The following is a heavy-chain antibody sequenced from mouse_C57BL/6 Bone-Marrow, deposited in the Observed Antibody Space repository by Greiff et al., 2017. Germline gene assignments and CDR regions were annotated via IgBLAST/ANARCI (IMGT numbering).Heavy chain of an antibody. CDR3: ARNYYYGSSYVAWFAY. Sequence: QVQLQQSGPGLVQPSQSLSITCTVSGFSLTSYGVHWVRQSPGKGLEWLGVIWSGGSTDYNAAFISRLSISKDNSKSQVFFKMNSLQADDTAIYYRARNYYYGSSYVAWFAYWGQGTLVTVSA. D-gene: IGHD1-1*01. CDR2: IWSGGST. V-gene: IGHV2-2*01. CDR1: GFSLTSYG. J-gene: IGHJ3*01.